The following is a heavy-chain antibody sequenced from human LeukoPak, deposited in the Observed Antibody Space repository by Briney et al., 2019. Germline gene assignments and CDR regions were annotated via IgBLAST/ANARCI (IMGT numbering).Heavy chain of an antibody. CDR1: GFSFNIYA. V-gene: IGHV3-23*01. J-gene: IGHJ5*01. Sequence: GGSLRLSCATSGFSFNIYAMGWVRQAPGKGLEWVSVIGSGSVDKHYAATVRGRFDISRDNSKNRLFLQMNSLRVEDSGVYYCAKRVPLTALDSWGQGTLVTVSS. D-gene: IGHD3-3*01. CDR3: AKRVPLTALDS. CDR2: IGSGSVDK.